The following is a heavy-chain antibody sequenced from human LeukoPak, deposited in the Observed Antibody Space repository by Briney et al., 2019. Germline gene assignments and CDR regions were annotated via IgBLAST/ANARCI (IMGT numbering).Heavy chain of an antibody. CDR3: VRDGGFHYTASPNSWFDP. J-gene: IGHJ5*02. CDR2: ISNRGSP. D-gene: IGHD2-2*02. Sequence: KPSETLSLTCLVSGFSISSDDCWGWIRQPPGKGLEWIGSISNRGSPYYNPSLKSRVTMSVDTPNNHFSLRLSSVTAADTAVYYCVRDGGFHYTASPNSWFDPWGQGTLVTVSS. CDR1: GFSISSDDC. V-gene: IGHV4-38-2*02.